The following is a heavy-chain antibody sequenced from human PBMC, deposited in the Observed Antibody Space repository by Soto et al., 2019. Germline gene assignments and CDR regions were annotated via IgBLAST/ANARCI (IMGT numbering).Heavy chain of an antibody. CDR2: LYYSGTT. CDR3: GRQATLSPEMYFDH. Sequence: QLRLQESGPGLVKPSETLSLTCTVSGGSVSRGSIGSGVNYWGWIRQSPGKGLEWIASLYYSGTTYYNAPLRSRVITSVDTSRNQFFLNLTSVTAADTAVYYCGRQATLSPEMYFDHWGQGILVTVSS. J-gene: IGHJ4*02. V-gene: IGHV4-39*01. CDR1: GGSVSRGSIGSGVNY.